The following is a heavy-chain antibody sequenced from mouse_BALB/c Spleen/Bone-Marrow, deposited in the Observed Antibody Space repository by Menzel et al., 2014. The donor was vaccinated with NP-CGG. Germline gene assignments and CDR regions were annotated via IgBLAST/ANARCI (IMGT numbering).Heavy chain of an antibody. V-gene: IGHV1-7*01. CDR3: ARGRFAY. J-gene: IGHJ3*01. Sequence: QVQLQQSGAELAKPGASVKMSCKASGYTFTSYWMHWVKQRPGQGLGWIGYINPSTGYTEYNQKFKDKATLTADKSSGTAYMQLSSLTSEDSAVYFCARGRFAYWGQGTLVTVSA. CDR1: GYTFTSYW. CDR2: INPSTGYT.